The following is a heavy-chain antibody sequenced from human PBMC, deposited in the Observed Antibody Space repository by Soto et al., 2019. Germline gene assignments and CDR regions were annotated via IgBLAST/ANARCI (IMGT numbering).Heavy chain of an antibody. Sequence: SVKVSCKASGYSFTNNDVSWVRQATGQGLEWMGWMNPGSGDTGYAQKFQGRVTMTRDISIATAYMELSSLRSDDTAIYYCARMETFGSLNWFDPWGQGTLVTVSS. CDR3: ARMETFGSLNWFDP. D-gene: IGHD3-16*01. J-gene: IGHJ5*02. CDR1: GYSFTNND. CDR2: MNPGSGDT. V-gene: IGHV1-8*01.